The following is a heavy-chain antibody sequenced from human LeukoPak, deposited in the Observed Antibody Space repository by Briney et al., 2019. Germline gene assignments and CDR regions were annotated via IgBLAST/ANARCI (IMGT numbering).Heavy chain of an antibody. CDR2: ISSSSSII. CDR1: GFTFSSYN. CDR3: ARDSSGSYIFDY. D-gene: IGHD1-26*01. V-gene: IGHV3-48*02. Sequence: GGSLRLSCAASGFTFSSYNMNWVRQAPGKGLEWVSYISSSSSIIYYADSVKGRFTISRDNAKNSLYLQMNSLRDEDTAVYYCARDSSGSYIFDYWGQGTLVTVSS. J-gene: IGHJ4*02.